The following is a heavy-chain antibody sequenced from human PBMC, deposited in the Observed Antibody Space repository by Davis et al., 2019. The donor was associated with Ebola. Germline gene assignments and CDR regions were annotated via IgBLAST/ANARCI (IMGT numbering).Heavy chain of an antibody. V-gene: IGHV3-74*01. CDR2: IRSDGSST. CDR1: GFTFDDYA. J-gene: IGHJ4*02. CDR3: ARTGFRLFDY. D-gene: IGHD1-14*01. Sequence: GESLKISCAASGFTFDDYAMHWVRQAPGKGLVWVARIRSDGSSTIYADSVEGRFTISRDNAKNSLYLQMNSLRAEDTAVYYCARTGFRLFDYWGQGTLVTVSS.